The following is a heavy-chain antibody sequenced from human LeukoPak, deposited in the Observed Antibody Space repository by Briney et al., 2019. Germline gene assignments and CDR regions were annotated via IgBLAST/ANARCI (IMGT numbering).Heavy chain of an antibody. Sequence: PGGSLRLSCGASGFTFSEYYMSWIRQAPGRGLGWVSSISISGSTIYYADSVKGRFTISRDTAKNSLYLQMNSLRAEDTAVYYCASAPFGVLTRFDYWGQGTLVTVSS. CDR1: GFTFSEYY. CDR3: ASAPFGVLTRFDY. D-gene: IGHD3-3*01. CDR2: ISISGSTI. V-gene: IGHV3-11*04. J-gene: IGHJ4*02.